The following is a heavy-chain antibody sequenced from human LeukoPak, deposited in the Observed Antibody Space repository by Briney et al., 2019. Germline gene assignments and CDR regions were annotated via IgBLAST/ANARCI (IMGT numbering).Heavy chain of an antibody. V-gene: IGHV1-2*02. CDR2: INPNSGVT. CDR1: GYTFTGYY. J-gene: IGHJ4*02. CDR3: ARDLFTLYGGNSGFHFDY. D-gene: IGHD4-23*01. Sequence: GASVKVSCTASGYTFTGYYMHWVRQAPGQGLEWMGWINPNSGVTNYAQKFQGRVTMTRDTSISTAYMELSSLRSDDTAVYYCARDLFTLYGGNSGFHFDYWGQGALVTVSS.